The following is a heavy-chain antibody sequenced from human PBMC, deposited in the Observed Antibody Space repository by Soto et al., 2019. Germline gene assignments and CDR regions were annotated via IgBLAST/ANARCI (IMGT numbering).Heavy chain of an antibody. J-gene: IGHJ4*02. CDR2: FDPEDGET. CDR1: GYTLTELS. Sequence: ASVKVSCKVSGYTLTELSMHWVRQAPGKGLEWMGGFDPEDGETIYAQKFQGRVTMTEDTSTDTAYMELSSLRSDDTAVYYCARNSITIFGVVIMELDYWGQGTLVTVSS. V-gene: IGHV1-24*01. CDR3: ARNSITIFGVVIMELDY. D-gene: IGHD3-3*01.